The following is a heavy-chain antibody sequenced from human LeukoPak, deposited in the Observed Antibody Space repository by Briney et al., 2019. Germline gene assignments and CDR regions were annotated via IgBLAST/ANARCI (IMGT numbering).Heavy chain of an antibody. Sequence: SETPSLTCTVSGGSITSTSYYWGWIRQPPGKGLEWIGSIYYSGSTYYKPSLKSRVTISVDTSKNQFSLKLSSVTAADTAVYYCASWGATHHSFDYWGQGTLVTVSS. V-gene: IGHV4-39*01. CDR2: IYYSGST. CDR1: GGSITSTSYY. J-gene: IGHJ4*02. CDR3: ASWGATHHSFDY. D-gene: IGHD1-26*01.